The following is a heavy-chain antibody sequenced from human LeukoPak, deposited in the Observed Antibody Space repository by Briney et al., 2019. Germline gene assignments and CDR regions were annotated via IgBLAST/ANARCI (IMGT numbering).Heavy chain of an antibody. Sequence: GESLKISCKGSGYSFTSYWIGWVRQMPGKGLEWMGIIYPGDSDTRYSPSFQGQVTISADKSISTAYLQWSSLKASDTAMYYCARFGSYDFWSGYYGAPDYWGQGTLVTVSS. V-gene: IGHV5-51*01. J-gene: IGHJ4*02. D-gene: IGHD3-3*01. CDR1: GYSFTSYW. CDR3: ARFGSYDFWSGYYGAPDY. CDR2: IYPGDSDT.